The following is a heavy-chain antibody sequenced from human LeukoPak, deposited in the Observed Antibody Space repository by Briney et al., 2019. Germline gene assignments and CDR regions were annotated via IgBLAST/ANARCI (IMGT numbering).Heavy chain of an antibody. CDR1: GFTVSSNY. J-gene: IGHJ4*02. Sequence: GGSLRLSCAASGFTVSSNYMSWVRQAPGKGLEWVSVIYSGGSTYYADSVKGRFTISRDNSKNMLYLQMNSLRTEDTAVYYCAKVGSGNDYYWGQGTLVTVSS. CDR2: IYSGGST. CDR3: AKVGSGNDYY. V-gene: IGHV3-53*05. D-gene: IGHD5-12*01.